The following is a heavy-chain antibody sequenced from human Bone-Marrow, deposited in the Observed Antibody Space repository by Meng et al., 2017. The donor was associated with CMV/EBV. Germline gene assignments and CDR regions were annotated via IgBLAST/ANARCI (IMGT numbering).Heavy chain of an antibody. J-gene: IGHJ3*02. CDR1: GFTFGDYT. CDR3: ARDGPGYAFDI. V-gene: IGHV3-53*01. CDR2: IYSGGST. D-gene: IGHD6-25*01. Sequence: GESLKISCAASGFTFGDYTMHWVRQVPGKGLEWVSVIYSGGSTYYADSVKGRFTISRDNSKNTLYLQMNSLRAEDTAVYYCARDGPGYAFDIWGQGTMVTVSS.